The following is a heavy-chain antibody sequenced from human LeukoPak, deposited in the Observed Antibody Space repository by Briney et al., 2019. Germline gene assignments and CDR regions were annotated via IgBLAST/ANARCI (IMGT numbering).Heavy chain of an antibody. CDR1: GYSFTTYY. D-gene: IGHD3-10*01. CDR3: ARDRDYYGSGSYSILDY. J-gene: IGHJ4*02. V-gene: IGHV1-46*03. CDR2: INPSGGST. Sequence: ASVNVSCKASGYSFTTYYMHWVRQAPGQGLAWMGIINPSGGSTSYAQKFQGRVTMTRDTSTSTVYMELSSLRSEDTAVYYCARDRDYYGSGSYSILDYWGQGTLVTVSS.